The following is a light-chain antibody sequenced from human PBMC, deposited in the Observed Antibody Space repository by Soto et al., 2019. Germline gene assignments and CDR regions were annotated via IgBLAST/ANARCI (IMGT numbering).Light chain of an antibody. CDR1: QSVGSY. CDR3: QQYDSWPPSYT. V-gene: IGKV3-15*01. Sequence: EIVMTQSPATLSVSLGDRATLSCRASQSVGSYLAWYQQKPGQAPRLLIYGASTRATGIPARFSGSGSETGFTLTISSLQSEDFAVYYCQQYDSWPPSYTFGQGTKLEIK. CDR2: GAS. J-gene: IGKJ2*01.